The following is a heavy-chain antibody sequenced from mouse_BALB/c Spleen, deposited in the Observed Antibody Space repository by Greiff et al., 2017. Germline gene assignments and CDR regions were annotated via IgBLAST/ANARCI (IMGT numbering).Heavy chain of an antibody. CDR1: GFSLTSYG. CDR3: ARRGDYDDVDY. J-gene: IGHJ2*01. CDR2: IWSGGST. Sequence: QVQLKQSGPGLVQPSQSLSITCTVSGFSLTSYGVHWVRQSPGKGLEWLGVIWSGGSTDYNAAFISRLSISKDNSKSQVFFKMNSLQANDTAIYYCARRGDYDDVDYWGQGTTLTVSS. V-gene: IGHV2-2*02. D-gene: IGHD2-4*01.